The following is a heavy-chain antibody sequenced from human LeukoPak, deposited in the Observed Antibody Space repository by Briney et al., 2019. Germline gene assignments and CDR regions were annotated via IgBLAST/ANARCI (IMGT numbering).Heavy chain of an antibody. D-gene: IGHD6-19*01. CDR3: ARVKAVAGTGDDYYYYGMDV. CDR2: ISAYNGNT. CDR1: GCTFTSYG. Sequence: ASVKVSCKASGCTFTSYGISWVRQAPGQGLEWMGWISAYNGNTNYAQKLQGRVTMTTDTSTSTAYMELRSLRSDDTAVYYCARVKAVAGTGDDYYYYGMDVWGQGTTVTVSS. J-gene: IGHJ6*02. V-gene: IGHV1-18*01.